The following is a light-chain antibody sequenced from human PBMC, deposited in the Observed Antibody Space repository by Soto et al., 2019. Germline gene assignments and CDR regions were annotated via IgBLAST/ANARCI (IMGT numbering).Light chain of an antibody. CDR2: AAS. CDR3: QQSYSTLFT. Sequence: HMTQSPSSLSASLLDRVTITVRASQSISSYLNWYQQKPGKAPKLLIYAASSLQSGVPSRFSGSGSGTDFTLTISSLQPEDFATYYCQQSYSTLFTFGPGTKVDIK. J-gene: IGKJ3*01. CDR1: QSISSY. V-gene: IGKV1-39*01.